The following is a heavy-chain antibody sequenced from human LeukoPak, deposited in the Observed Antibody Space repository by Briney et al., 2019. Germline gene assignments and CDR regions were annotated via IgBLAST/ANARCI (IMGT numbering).Heavy chain of an antibody. V-gene: IGHV1-2*02. CDR1: GYTFTGYY. J-gene: IGHJ4*02. CDR2: INPNSGDT. D-gene: IGHD3-9*01. Sequence: ASVKVSCKASGYTFTGYYVHWVRQAPGQGLEWMGWINPNSGDTNYARKFQGRVTMTRDTSISTAYMELSNLRSDDAAVYFCARVGPEILTGYLYWGQGTLVTGS. CDR3: ARVGPEILTGYLY.